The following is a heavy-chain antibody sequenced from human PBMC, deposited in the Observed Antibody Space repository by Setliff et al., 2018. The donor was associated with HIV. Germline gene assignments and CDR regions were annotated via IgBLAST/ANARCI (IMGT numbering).Heavy chain of an antibody. D-gene: IGHD4-17*01. CDR3: AKGAGFYGDYTFDY. V-gene: IGHV4-59*11. CDR1: GASISSHY. Sequence: LSLTCTVSGASISSHYWSWIRQSPGRELEWIGYIYSTGSTNYNPSLQSRVAISMDASKNKFSLKVTSVTSADTAVYYCAKGAGFYGDYTFDYWGQGHLVTVSS. J-gene: IGHJ4*02. CDR2: IYSTGST.